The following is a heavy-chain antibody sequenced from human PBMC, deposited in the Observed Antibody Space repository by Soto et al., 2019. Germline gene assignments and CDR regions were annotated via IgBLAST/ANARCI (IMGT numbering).Heavy chain of an antibody. J-gene: IGHJ4*02. CDR3: AGPHDNYDSSGYQYDFDY. CDR2: ISHDGSNK. V-gene: IGHV3-30-3*01. D-gene: IGHD3-22*01. CDR1: GFIFSSYA. Sequence: LRLSCAASGFIFSSYAMHWVRQAPGKGLEWVAVISHDGSNKYYADSVKGRLTISRDNSKNTLYLQMNSLRVEDTAVYYCAGPHDNYDSSGYQYDFDYWGQGTLVTVSS.